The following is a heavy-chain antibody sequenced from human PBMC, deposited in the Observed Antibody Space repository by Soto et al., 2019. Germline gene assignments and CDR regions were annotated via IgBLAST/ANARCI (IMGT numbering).Heavy chain of an antibody. CDR1: GGSFSGYY. J-gene: IGHJ4*02. CDR3: ARGYGTNFDY. D-gene: IGHD3-10*01. Sequence: SETLSLTCAVYGGSFSGYYWNWLRQPPGKGLEWIGEINHSGSTNYNPSLKSRVTISVDTSKNQFSLKLSSVTAADTAVYYCARGYGTNFDYWGQGTLVTVSS. CDR2: INHSGST. V-gene: IGHV4-34*01.